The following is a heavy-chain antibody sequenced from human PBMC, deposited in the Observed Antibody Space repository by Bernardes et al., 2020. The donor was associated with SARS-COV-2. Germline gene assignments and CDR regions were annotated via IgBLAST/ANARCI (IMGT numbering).Heavy chain of an antibody. D-gene: IGHD2-21*01. V-gene: IGHV3-30*18. CDR3: AKGDGYYDGACYFVPADALDI. CDR2: TSVDGTND. J-gene: IGHJ3*02. CDR1: GFTISRDG. Sequence: GSLSPSSVTCGFTISRDGIYWVRTAPCQGLEWVAITSVDGTNDYYADSVKGLFTISRDTSMITLFLQTHILRTDDTAVYYCAKGDGYYDGACYFVPADALDIWGQGTMVTVSS.